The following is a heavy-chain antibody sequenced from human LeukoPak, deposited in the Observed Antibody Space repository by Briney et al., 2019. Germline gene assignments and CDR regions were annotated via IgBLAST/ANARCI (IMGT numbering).Heavy chain of an antibody. CDR1: GFTISSNW. CDR2: KKQGGSDK. D-gene: IGHD3-10*01. CDR3: AREGDDYYGSGSSVR. J-gene: IGHJ4*02. V-gene: IGHV3-7*01. Sequence: GGTLSLSCAASGFTISSNWMSWLRPAQGQGLEWVANKKQGGSDKYYVDAVKGRFNISRDKDKNSLYLQMNSLRAKDTAVYYCAREGDDYYGSGSSVRWGQETLVTVSS.